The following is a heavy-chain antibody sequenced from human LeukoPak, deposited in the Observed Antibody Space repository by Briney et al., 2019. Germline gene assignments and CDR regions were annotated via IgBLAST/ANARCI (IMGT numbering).Heavy chain of an antibody. J-gene: IGHJ4*02. CDR1: GGSISSGGYY. CDR3: ARPYNSGWKGGFDY. Sequence: PSQTLSLTCTVSGGSISSGGYYWSWIRQHPGKGLEWIGNVYYSGGTYYNPSLKSRVTISVDTSKNQFSLKLSSVTAADTAVYYCARPYNSGWKGGFDYWGQGTLVTVSS. D-gene: IGHD6-19*01. V-gene: IGHV4-31*03. CDR2: VYYSGGT.